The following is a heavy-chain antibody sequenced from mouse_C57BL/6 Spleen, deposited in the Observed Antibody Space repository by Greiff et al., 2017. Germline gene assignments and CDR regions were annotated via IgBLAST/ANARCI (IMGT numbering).Heavy chain of an antibody. CDR2: INPGSGGT. CDR1: GYAFTNYL. CDR3: ARGGTTVVARYFDV. J-gene: IGHJ1*03. V-gene: IGHV1-54*01. Sequence: VQLQQSGAELVRPGTSVKVSCKASGYAFTNYLIEWVKQRPGQGLEWIGVINPGSGGTNYNEKFKGKATLTADKSSSTAYMQLSSLTSEDSAVXFCARGGTTVVARYFDVWGTGTTVTVSS. D-gene: IGHD1-1*01.